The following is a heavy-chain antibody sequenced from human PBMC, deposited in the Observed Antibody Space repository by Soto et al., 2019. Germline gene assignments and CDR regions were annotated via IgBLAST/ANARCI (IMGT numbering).Heavy chain of an antibody. CDR1: GGSISSSNW. Sequence: QVQLQESGPGLVKPSGTLSLTCAVSGGSISSSNWWSWVRQPPGKGLEWIGEIYHSGSINYNPSLKSRVTISVDRSKNQFSLRLSSVTAADTAVYYCATANSASGYYFDYWGQGTLVTVSS. CDR2: IYHSGSI. CDR3: ATANSASGYYFDY. D-gene: IGHD2-8*01. J-gene: IGHJ4*02. V-gene: IGHV4-4*02.